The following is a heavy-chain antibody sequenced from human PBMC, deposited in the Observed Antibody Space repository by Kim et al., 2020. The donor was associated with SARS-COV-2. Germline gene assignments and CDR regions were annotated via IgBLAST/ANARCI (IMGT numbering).Heavy chain of an antibody. CDR1: GFTFSSYV. CDR2: LSGSGAGT. D-gene: IGHD1-26*01. Sequence: GGSLRLSCAASGFTFSSYVMTWVRQAPGKGLEWVSTLSGSGAGTYYADSVKGRFIISRDNSKNTLYLQMNSLRAEDTAIYYCAKKTGSYSGSDYWGQGTL. J-gene: IGHJ4*02. CDR3: AKKTGSYSGSDY. V-gene: IGHV3-23*01.